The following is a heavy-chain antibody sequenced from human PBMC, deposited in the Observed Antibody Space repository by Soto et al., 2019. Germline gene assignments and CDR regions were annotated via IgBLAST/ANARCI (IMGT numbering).Heavy chain of an antibody. CDR1: GGTFSSYA. Sequence: SVKVSCKASGGTFSSYAISWVRQAPGQGLEWMGGIIPIFGTANYAQKFQGRVTITADESTSTAYMELSSLRSEDTAVYYCARGYCSGGSCYADGMDVWGQGTTVTVSS. V-gene: IGHV1-69*13. CDR2: IIPIFGTA. J-gene: IGHJ6*02. D-gene: IGHD2-15*01. CDR3: ARGYCSGGSCYADGMDV.